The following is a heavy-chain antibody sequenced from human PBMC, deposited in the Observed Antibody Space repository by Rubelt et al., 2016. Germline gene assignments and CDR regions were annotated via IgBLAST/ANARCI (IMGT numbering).Heavy chain of an antibody. Sequence: KGLEWVSTFGDGGSDPSYADSVKGRFTVSRDNSKNTLYLQMNSLRAEDTAVYYCAVANRNYRYWGQGTLVTVSS. CDR2: FGDGGSDP. J-gene: IGHJ4*02. V-gene: IGHV3-23*01. D-gene: IGHD1-7*01. CDR3: AVANRNYRY.